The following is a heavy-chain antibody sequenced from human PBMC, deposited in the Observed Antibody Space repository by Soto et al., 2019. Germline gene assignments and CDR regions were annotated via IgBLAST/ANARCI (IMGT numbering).Heavy chain of an antibody. J-gene: IGHJ6*02. D-gene: IGHD3-10*01. CDR2: IYYYGGT. V-gene: IGHV4-59*01. Sequence: QVQLQESGPGLMKPSETLSLTCTVSAGSIGHYYWTWIRQPPGKGLEWIGHIYYYGGTDYSPSLKSRVTISLDTSKNQFSLRLTSVTAADTAVYYCARDGGFGSRGYYGMDVWGQGTTVTVSS. CDR3: ARDGGFGSRGYYGMDV. CDR1: AGSIGHYY.